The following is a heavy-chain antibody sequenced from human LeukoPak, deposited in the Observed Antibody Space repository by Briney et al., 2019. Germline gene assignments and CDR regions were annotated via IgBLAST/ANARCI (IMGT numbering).Heavy chain of an antibody. Sequence: GGSLRLSCAASGFPFSLYAMNWVRQAPGKGLEWVSYIHDDSTDIHYADSVKGRFSISRDSARNTLYLQLSSLRAEDTAVYYCARDTFQPGLIDSWGQGTLVTVSS. D-gene: IGHD2-2*01. CDR2: IHDDSTDI. CDR1: GFPFSLYA. V-gene: IGHV3-48*01. CDR3: ARDTFQPGLIDS. J-gene: IGHJ4*02.